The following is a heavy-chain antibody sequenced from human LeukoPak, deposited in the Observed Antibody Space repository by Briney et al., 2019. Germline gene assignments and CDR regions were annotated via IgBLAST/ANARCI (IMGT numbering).Heavy chain of an antibody. D-gene: IGHD6-13*01. CDR3: AKGSSWYLGAYFDY. CDR1: GFTFSSYA. CDR2: ISGSGGST. J-gene: IGHJ4*02. Sequence: TGGSLRLSCAASGFTFSSYAMSWVRQAPGKGLEWVSAISGSGGSTYYADSVKGRFTISRDNSKNTLYLQMNSLRAEDTAVYYCAKGSSWYLGAYFDYWGQGTLVTVSS. V-gene: IGHV3-23*01.